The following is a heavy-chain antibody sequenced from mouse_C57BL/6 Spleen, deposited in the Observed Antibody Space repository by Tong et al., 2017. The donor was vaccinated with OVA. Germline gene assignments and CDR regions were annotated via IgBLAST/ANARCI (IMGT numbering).Heavy chain of an antibody. CDR2: IYPGSGNT. CDR1: GYTFTDYY. CDR3: TPWASESLWSLMDY. D-gene: IGHD1-1*02. V-gene: IGHV1-84*01. Sequence: VQLQESGPELVKPGASVKISCKASGYTFTDYYINWVKQRPGQGLEWIGWIYPGSGNTKYNEKFKDKATLTADKSSSTAYMQLSSLTYEDSAVYYCTPWASESLWSLMDYWGQGTSVTVSS. J-gene: IGHJ4*01.